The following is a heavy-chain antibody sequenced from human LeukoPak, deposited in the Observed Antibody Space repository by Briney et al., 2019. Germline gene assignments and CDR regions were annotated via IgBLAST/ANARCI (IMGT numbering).Heavy chain of an antibody. Sequence: SETLSLTCTVSGGSISSGDYYWSWIRQPPGKGLEWIGYIYYSGSTYYNPSHKSRVTISVDTSKNQFSLKLSSVTAADTAVYYCARGGCSGGSCYSGVNWFDPWGQGTLVTVSS. V-gene: IGHV4-30-4*08. CDR3: ARGGCSGGSCYSGVNWFDP. D-gene: IGHD2-15*01. CDR2: IYYSGST. J-gene: IGHJ5*02. CDR1: GGSISSGDYY.